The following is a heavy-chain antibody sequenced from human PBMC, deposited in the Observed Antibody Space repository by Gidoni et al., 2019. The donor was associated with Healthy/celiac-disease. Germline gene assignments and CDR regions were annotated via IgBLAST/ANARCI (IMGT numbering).Heavy chain of an antibody. Sequence: EVQLLESGGGLVQPGGSLRLSCAASGFTFSSYAMSWVRQAPGKGVEWVAAISGSGGSTYYADSVKGRFTISRDNSKNTLYLQMNSLRAEDTAVYYCAKACRLQLWLNWFDPWGQGTLVTVSS. CDR3: AKACRLQLWLNWFDP. D-gene: IGHD5-18*01. CDR1: GFTFSSYA. V-gene: IGHV3-23*01. CDR2: ISGSGGST. J-gene: IGHJ5*02.